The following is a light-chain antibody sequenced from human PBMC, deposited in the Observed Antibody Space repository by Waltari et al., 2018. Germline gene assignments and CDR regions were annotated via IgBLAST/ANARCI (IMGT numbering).Light chain of an antibody. V-gene: IGLV1-47*01. CDR2: AMK. Sequence: QSVLTQPPSASGTPGQRVTISCSGSSSNIGSNYVYWYQQLPGTAPKLLIYAMKHRPAAVPGRCTGSKSDSSASLAISGLRSEDEADYDCAAWDDSLSGRWVFGGGTKLTVL. CDR3: AAWDDSLSGRWV. J-gene: IGLJ3*02. CDR1: SSNIGSNY.